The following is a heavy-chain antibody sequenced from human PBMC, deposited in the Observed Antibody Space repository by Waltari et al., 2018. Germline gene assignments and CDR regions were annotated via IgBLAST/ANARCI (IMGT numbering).Heavy chain of an antibody. CDR1: GGSFSGYY. CDR3: ARGRTFDYGGNQGMGQYV. CDR2: INHSGST. D-gene: IGHD4-17*01. J-gene: IGHJ6*04. Sequence: QVQLQQWGAGLLKPSETLSLTCAVYGGSFSGYYWSWIRPPPGKGLEWIGEINHSGSTNYNPSLKSRVTISVDTSKNQFSLKLSSVTAADTAVYYCARGRTFDYGGNQGMGQYVWGKGTTVTVSS. V-gene: IGHV4-34*01.